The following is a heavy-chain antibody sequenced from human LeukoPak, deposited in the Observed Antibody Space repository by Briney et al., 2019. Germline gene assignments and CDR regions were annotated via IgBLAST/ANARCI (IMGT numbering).Heavy chain of an antibody. D-gene: IGHD6-13*01. CDR3: AKDVLGAAAPNWFDP. J-gene: IGHJ5*02. CDR1: GFTFSSYW. CDR2: IKQDGSEK. V-gene: IGHV3-7*03. Sequence: GGSLRLSCAASGFTFSSYWMSWVRQAPGKGLEWVANIKQDGSEKYYVDSVKGRFTISRDNAKNTLYLQMNSLRAEDTAVYYCAKDVLGAAAPNWFDPWGQGTLVTVSS.